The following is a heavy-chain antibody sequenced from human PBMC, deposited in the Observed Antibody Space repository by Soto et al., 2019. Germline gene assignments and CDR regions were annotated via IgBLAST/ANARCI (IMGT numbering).Heavy chain of an antibody. Sequence: EVQLVESGGGLVQPGGSLRLSCAASGFTFSSYWMSWVRQAPGKGLEWVANIKQDGSEKYYVDSVKGRFTISRDNAKNSLYLQMNSLRAEDTAVYYCARVESYYDFWSGYYPYYYYYYIDVWGKGTTVTVSS. J-gene: IGHJ6*03. CDR1: GFTFSSYW. CDR3: ARVESYYDFWSGYYPYYYYYYIDV. CDR2: IKQDGSEK. D-gene: IGHD3-3*01. V-gene: IGHV3-7*01.